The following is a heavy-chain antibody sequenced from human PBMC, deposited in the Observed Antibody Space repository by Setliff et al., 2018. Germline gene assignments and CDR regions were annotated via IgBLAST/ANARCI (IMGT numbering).Heavy chain of an antibody. CDR1: GYLFSTYW. D-gene: IGHD4-17*01. Sequence: PGESLKISCKGSGYLFSTYWIGWVRQMPGKGLEWIGIIYPGDSDTRYTPSFQGQVTISADKSINTAYLQWSSLKASDTATYYCARHIAGYADGHYTATYSYYYMDVWGQGTTVTVSS. CDR2: IYPGDSDT. CDR3: ARHIAGYADGHYTATYSYYYMDV. V-gene: IGHV5-51*01. J-gene: IGHJ6*03.